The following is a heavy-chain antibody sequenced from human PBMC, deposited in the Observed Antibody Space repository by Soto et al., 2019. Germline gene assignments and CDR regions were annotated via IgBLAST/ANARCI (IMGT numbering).Heavy chain of an antibody. V-gene: IGHV3-23*01. D-gene: IGHD4-17*01. CDR2: IYGSGAGET. CDR1: GFTFGSYT. Sequence: EVHLFESGGGLAQPGGSLRVSCAASGFTFGSYTMSWVRQTPGKALEWVSAIYGSGAGETFYAESVKGRFIISRDDSRNTLDLQMKNLRAEDSALYYCAKNRTPDGVWDLDYWGQGTPVTVSS. J-gene: IGHJ4*02. CDR3: AKNRTPDGVWDLDY.